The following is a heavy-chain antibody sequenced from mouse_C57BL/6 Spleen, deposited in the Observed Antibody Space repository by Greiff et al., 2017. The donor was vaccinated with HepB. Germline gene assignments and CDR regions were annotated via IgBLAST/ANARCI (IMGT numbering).Heavy chain of an antibody. D-gene: IGHD4-1*01. V-gene: IGHV1-55*01. CDR2: IYPGSGST. CDR3: ARGWDEGRYFDY. J-gene: IGHJ2*01. Sequence: QVQLQQPGAELVKPGASVKMSCKASGYTFTSYWITWVKQRPGQGLEWIGDIYPGSGSTNYNEKFKSKATLTVDTSSSTAYMQLSSLTSEDSAVYYGARGWDEGRYFDYWGQGPTLTVSS. CDR1: GYTFTSYW.